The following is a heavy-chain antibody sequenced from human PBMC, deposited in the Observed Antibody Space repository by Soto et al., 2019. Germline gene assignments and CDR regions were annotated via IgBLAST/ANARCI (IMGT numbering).Heavy chain of an antibody. Sequence: QVPLVQSGAEVKKPGASVKVSCKASGYTFTSYGISWVRQAPGQGLEWMGWISAYNGNTNYAQKLQGRVTVTTDTSTSTACMDLRSLRSDDTAVYYCARAAYSSGWYFDYWGQGTLVTVSS. D-gene: IGHD6-19*01. CDR1: GYTFTSYG. CDR2: ISAYNGNT. V-gene: IGHV1-18*01. J-gene: IGHJ4*02. CDR3: ARAAYSSGWYFDY.